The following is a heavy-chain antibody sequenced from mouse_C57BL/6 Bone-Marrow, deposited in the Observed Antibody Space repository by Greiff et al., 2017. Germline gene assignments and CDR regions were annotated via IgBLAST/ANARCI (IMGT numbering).Heavy chain of an antibody. V-gene: IGHV1-81*01. CDR3: ARPAQATPFAY. CDR2: IYPRSGNT. J-gene: IGHJ3*01. CDR1: GYTFTSSG. D-gene: IGHD3-2*02. Sequence: VQLQESGAELARPGASVKLSCKASGYTFTSSGISWVKQRTGQGLEWIGEIYPRSGNTYYNEKFKGKATLTADKSSSTAYMELRSLTSEDSAVYFCARPAQATPFAYWGQGTLVTVSA.